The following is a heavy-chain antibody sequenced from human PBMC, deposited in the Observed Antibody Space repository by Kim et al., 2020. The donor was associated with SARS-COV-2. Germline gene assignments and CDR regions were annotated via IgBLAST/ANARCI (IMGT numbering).Heavy chain of an antibody. J-gene: IGHJ4*03. CDR3: TTRYCSSGGRSYFDY. CDR2: IRSKANSYAT. Sequence: GGSLRLSCAAYGLNFSGSAMHWVRQASGKGLEWVGRIRSKANSYATAYAASVKGRFTISRDDSKNTAYLQMNSLKTEDTAVYYCTTRYCSSGGRSYFDYWGQGTLVTVSS. CDR1: GLNFSGSA. D-gene: IGHD6-13*01. V-gene: IGHV3-73*01.